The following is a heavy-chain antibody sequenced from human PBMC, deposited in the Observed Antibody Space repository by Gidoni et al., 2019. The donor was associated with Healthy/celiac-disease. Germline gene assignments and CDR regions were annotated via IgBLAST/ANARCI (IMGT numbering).Heavy chain of an antibody. J-gene: IGHJ2*01. Sequence: QVQLVQSGAEVKKPGSSVKVSCKASGVTFSSYAISWVRQAPGQGLEWMGGIIPIVGTANYAQKFQGRVTITADESTSTAYMERSSLRSEDTAVDYCARGDRHYDIWTGYYLWGRGTLVTVSS. V-gene: IGHV1-69*01. CDR3: ARGDRHYDIWTGYYL. CDR1: GVTFSSYA. CDR2: IIPIVGTA. D-gene: IGHD3-9*01.